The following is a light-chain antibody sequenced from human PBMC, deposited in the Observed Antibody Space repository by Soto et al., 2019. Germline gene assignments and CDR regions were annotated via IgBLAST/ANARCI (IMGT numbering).Light chain of an antibody. CDR3: QQYDNLLPIT. Sequence: QMTQSPSSLSASVGDRVTITCQASQDIAKNLNWYQQKPGKAPKLLIYDASSLQTGVPSRFSGSGSATHFTFTISSLQSEYIATYYCQQYDNLLPITFGQGTRLEIK. J-gene: IGKJ5*01. CDR1: QDIAKN. V-gene: IGKV1-33*01. CDR2: DAS.